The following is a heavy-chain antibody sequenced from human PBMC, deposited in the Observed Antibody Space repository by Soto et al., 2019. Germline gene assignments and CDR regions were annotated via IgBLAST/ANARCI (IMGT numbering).Heavy chain of an antibody. Sequence: PGGSLRLSCAASGFTVTNKYMTWVRQAPGKGLEWVSLIYSGGATSYADSVKGRFTISRDNSKDILYLQVNSLRAEDTAVYYCARVDYGDYGWYFDLWGRGTLVTLSS. CDR3: ARVDYGDYGWYFDL. CDR2: IYSGGAT. D-gene: IGHD4-17*01. V-gene: IGHV3-53*01. J-gene: IGHJ2*01. CDR1: GFTVTNKY.